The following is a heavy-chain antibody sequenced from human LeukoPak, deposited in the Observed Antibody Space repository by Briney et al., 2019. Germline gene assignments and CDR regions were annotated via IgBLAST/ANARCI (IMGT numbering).Heavy chain of an antibody. V-gene: IGHV3-74*01. D-gene: IGHD6-13*01. J-gene: IGHJ4*02. CDR1: GLTFSSHW. CDR2: ITNDGRST. Sequence: PGGSLRLSYAASGLTFSSHWMHWVRQSPGKGLVWVSRITNDGRSTTYAHSVKGRFTISRDNAQNSLYLQMNSLRAEDTAIYYCATTTAAAGTDWGQGTLVTVSS. CDR3: ATTTAAAGTD.